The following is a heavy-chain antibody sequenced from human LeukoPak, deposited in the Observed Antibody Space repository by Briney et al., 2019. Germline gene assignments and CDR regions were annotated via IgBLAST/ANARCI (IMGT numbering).Heavy chain of an antibody. D-gene: IGHD6-19*01. J-gene: IGHJ4*02. Sequence: PSETLSLTCPVSGGSISSSSYYWGWIRQPPGKGLEWIGNIYHSGSTYYNPSLKSRVTISVDTSKNQFSLKLSSVTAADTAVYYCACSLTDYTSGWYFDYWGQGTLVTVSS. V-gene: IGHV4-39*01. CDR1: GGSISSSSYY. CDR2: IYHSGST. CDR3: ACSLTDYTSGWYFDY.